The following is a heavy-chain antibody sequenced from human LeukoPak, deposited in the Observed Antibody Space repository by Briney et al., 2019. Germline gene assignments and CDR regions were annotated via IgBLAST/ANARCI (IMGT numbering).Heavy chain of an antibody. J-gene: IGHJ4*02. V-gene: IGHV3-11*04. CDR1: GFTFSDYY. Sequence: GGSLRLSCAASGFTFSDYYMSWIRQAPGKGLEWVSYISSSGSTIYYADSVKGRFTISRDNAKNTLYLQMNSLRAEDTAVYYCAREVPTGTSFDYWAQGTLVTVSS. CDR2: ISSSGSTI. CDR3: AREVPTGTSFDY. D-gene: IGHD4-17*01.